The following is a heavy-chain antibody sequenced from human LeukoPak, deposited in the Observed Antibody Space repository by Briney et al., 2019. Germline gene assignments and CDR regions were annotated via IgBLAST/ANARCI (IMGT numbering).Heavy chain of an antibody. Sequence: GASVKVSCKASGGTFSSYAISWVRQAPGQGLEWMGGIIPIFGTANYAQKFQGRVTITADESTSTAYMELSSLRSEDTAVYYCARVYYYDSSGYPLDYWGQGTLVTVSS. CDR3: ARVYYYDSSGYPLDY. CDR1: GGTFSSYA. CDR2: IIPIFGTA. V-gene: IGHV1-69*01. J-gene: IGHJ4*02. D-gene: IGHD3-22*01.